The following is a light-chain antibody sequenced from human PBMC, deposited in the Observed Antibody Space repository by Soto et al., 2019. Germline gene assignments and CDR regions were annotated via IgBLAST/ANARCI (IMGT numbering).Light chain of an antibody. Sequence: QSALTQPASVSGSPGQSITISCTGTISDIGGYNFISWYQHHPGKAPKLVIYDVNNRPSGISYRFSGSKSGNTASLTISGPQAEDEADYYCASYTRTTTLVFGGGTQLTVL. CDR3: ASYTRTTTLV. J-gene: IGLJ2*01. CDR1: ISDIGGYNF. CDR2: DVN. V-gene: IGLV2-14*01.